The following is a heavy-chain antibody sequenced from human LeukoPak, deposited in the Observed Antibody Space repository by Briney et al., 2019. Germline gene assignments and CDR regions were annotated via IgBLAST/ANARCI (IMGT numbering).Heavy chain of an antibody. Sequence: ASVKASCKASGGTFSSYAISWVRQAPGQGLEWMGRIIPILGIANYAQKFQGRVTITADKSTSTAYMELSSLRSEDTAVYYCARDYYDSSGLETLSMDVWGQGTTVTVSS. CDR2: IIPILGIA. D-gene: IGHD3-22*01. CDR1: GGTFSSYA. J-gene: IGHJ6*02. CDR3: ARDYYDSSGLETLSMDV. V-gene: IGHV1-69*04.